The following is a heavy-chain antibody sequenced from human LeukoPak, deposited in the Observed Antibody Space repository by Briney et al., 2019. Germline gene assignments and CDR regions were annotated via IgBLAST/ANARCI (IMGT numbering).Heavy chain of an antibody. J-gene: IGHJ4*02. CDR2: ISSSSSYI. Sequence: PGGSLRLSCAASGFTFSSYSMNWVRQAPGKGLEWVSSISSSSSYIYYADSVKGRFTISGDNAKNSLYLQMNSLRAEDTAVYYCARDSSGWYGGDYWGQGTLVTVSS. CDR3: ARDSSGWYGGDY. V-gene: IGHV3-21*01. D-gene: IGHD6-19*01. CDR1: GFTFSSYS.